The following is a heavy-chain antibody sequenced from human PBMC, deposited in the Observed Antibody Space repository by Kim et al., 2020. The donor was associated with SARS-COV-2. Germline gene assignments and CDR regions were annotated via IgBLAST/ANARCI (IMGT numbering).Heavy chain of an antibody. J-gene: IGHJ3*02. CDR3: AVQWLDPGFDAFDI. D-gene: IGHD6-19*01. V-gene: IGHV3-53*04. CDR1: GFTVSSNY. Sequence: GGSLRLSCAASGFTVSSNYMSWVRQAPGKGLEWVSVIYSGGSTYYAESVKGRFTISRHNSKNTLYLQMNSLRAEDTAVYYCAVQWLDPGFDAFDIWGQGTMVAVSS. CDR2: IYSGGST.